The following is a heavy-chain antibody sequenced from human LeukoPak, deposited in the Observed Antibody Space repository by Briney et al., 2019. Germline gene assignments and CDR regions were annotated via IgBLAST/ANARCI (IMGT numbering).Heavy chain of an antibody. CDR3: ATGTVTPDTFDY. V-gene: IGHV1-24*01. CDR1: GYTLTELS. J-gene: IGHJ4*02. D-gene: IGHD4-17*01. CDR2: FDPEDGET. Sequence: ASVNVSCKVSGYTLTELSMHWVRPAPGKGLEWMGGFDPEDGETIYAQKFQGRVTMTEDTSTDTAYMELSSLRSEDTAVYYCATGTVTPDTFDYWGQGTLVTVSS.